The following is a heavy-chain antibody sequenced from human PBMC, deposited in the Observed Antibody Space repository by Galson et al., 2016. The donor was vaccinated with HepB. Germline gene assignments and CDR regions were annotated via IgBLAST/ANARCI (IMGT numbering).Heavy chain of an antibody. V-gene: IGHV3-49*03. J-gene: IGHJ4*02. CDR3: TRVGRNPRRPSMMHEIFDY. D-gene: IGHD3-16*01. CDR2: ITSKAYGGTA. Sequence: LRLSCAGSGFTFGDFAVTWSRQAPGKGLEWVGLITSKAYGGTAEYAASVKGRFSISRDDSKSIAYLQLNSLKTGDTATYYCTRVGRNPRRPSMMHEIFDYWGQGILVTVSA. CDR1: GFTFGDFA.